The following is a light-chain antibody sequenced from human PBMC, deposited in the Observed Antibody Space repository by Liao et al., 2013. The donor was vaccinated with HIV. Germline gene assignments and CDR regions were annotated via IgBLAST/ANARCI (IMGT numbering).Light chain of an antibody. J-gene: IGLJ2*01. Sequence: SYELTQSPSVSVSPGQTARITCSGDALPKQYACWYQQKPGQAPVLLMYKDTERPSGIPERFSGSNSGNTATLTISGTQAVDEADYFCQAWDRSADVVFGGGTKLTVL. CDR3: QAWDRSADVV. V-gene: IGLV3-1*01. CDR2: KDT. CDR1: ALPKQY.